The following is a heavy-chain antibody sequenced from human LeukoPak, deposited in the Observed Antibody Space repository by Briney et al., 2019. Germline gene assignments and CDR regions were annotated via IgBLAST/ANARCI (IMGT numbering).Heavy chain of an antibody. D-gene: IGHD2-15*01. CDR1: GFTFSSYW. V-gene: IGHV3-23*01. CDR3: AREVIGGGYTDY. CDR2: ISGSGGST. Sequence: GGSLRLSCAASGFTFSSYWMSWVRQAPGKGLEWVSAISGSGGSTYYADSVKGRFTISRDKSKNTLYLQMNSLRAEDTAVYYCAREVIGGGYTDYWGQGTLVTVSS. J-gene: IGHJ4*02.